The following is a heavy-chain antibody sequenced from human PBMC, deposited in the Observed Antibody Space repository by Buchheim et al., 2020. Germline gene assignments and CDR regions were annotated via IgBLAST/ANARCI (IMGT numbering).Heavy chain of an antibody. CDR3: ARVVHMAAAGHYYYYYYGMDV. J-gene: IGHJ6*02. D-gene: IGHD6-13*01. CDR1: GGTFSSYA. V-gene: IGHV1-69*06. Sequence: QVQLVQSGAEVKKPGSSVKVSCKASGGTFSSYAISWVRQAPGQGLEWMGGIIPIFGTANYAQKFQGRVTITADKSTSTAYMELSRLRSEDTAVYYCARVVHMAAAGHYYYYYYGMDVWGQGTT. CDR2: IIPIFGTA.